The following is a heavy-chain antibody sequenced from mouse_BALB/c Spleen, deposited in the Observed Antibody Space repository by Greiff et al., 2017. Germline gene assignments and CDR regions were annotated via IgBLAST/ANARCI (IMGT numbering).Heavy chain of an antibody. Sequence: EVQRVESGGDLVKPGGSLKLSCAASGFTFSSYGMSWVRQTPDKRLEWVATISSGGSYTYYPDSVKGRFTISRDNAKNTLYLQMSSLKSEDTAMYYCARQDYGYDYAMDYWGQGTSVTVSS. J-gene: IGHJ4*01. CDR2: ISSGGSYT. D-gene: IGHD1-2*01. V-gene: IGHV5-6*01. CDR3: ARQDYGYDYAMDY. CDR1: GFTFSSYG.